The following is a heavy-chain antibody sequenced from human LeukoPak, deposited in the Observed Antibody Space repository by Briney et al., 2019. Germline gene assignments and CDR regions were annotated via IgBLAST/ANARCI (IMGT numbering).Heavy chain of an antibody. Sequence: PSETLSLTCTVSGGSISSYYWSWIRQPAGKGLGWIGRIYTSGSTNYNPSLKSRVTMSVDTSKNQFSLKLSSVTAADTAVYYCASARELPDAFDIWGQGTMVTVSS. CDR1: GGSISSYY. CDR3: ASARELPDAFDI. CDR2: IYTSGST. D-gene: IGHD1-26*01. J-gene: IGHJ3*02. V-gene: IGHV4-4*07.